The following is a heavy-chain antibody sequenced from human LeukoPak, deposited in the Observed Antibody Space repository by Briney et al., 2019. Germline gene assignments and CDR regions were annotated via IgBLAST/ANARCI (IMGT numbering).Heavy chain of an antibody. CDR2: IKQDGSEK. J-gene: IGHJ6*03. CDR1: GFTFRSYW. V-gene: IGHV3-7*01. CDR3: ARDNYYYDSSGLADYYYYYMDV. D-gene: IGHD3-22*01. Sequence: GGSLRLSCAASGFTFRSYWMSWVRQAPGKGLEWVANIKQDGSEKYYVDSVKGRFTISRDNAKNSLYLQMNSLRAEDTAVYYCARDNYYYDSSGLADYYYYYMDVWGKGTTVTVSS.